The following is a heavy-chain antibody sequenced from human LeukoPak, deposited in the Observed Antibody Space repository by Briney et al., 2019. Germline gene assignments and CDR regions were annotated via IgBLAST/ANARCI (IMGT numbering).Heavy chain of an antibody. J-gene: IGHJ4*02. CDR1: GGSFSGYY. Sequence: KPSETLSLTCAVYGGSFSGYYWSWIRQPPGKGLEWIGEINHSGSTNYNPSLKSRVTISVDTSKNQFSLKLSSVTAADTAVYYCARGGTYYDFWSGYYFDYWGQGTLVTVSS. D-gene: IGHD3-3*01. CDR3: ARGGTYYDFWSGYYFDY. CDR2: INHSGST. V-gene: IGHV4-34*01.